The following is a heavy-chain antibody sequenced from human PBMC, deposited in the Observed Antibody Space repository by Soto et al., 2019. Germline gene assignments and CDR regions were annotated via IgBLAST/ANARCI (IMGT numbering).Heavy chain of an antibody. V-gene: IGHV1-2*04. CDR1: GYTFTGYY. D-gene: IGHD3-9*01. CDR2: INPNSGGT. Sequence: AASVKVSCKASGYTFTGYYMHWVRQAPGQGLEWMGWINPNSGGTNYAQKFQGWVTMTRDTSISTAYMELSRLRSDDTAVYYCARFRGATATFDGYYGMDVWGQGTTVTV. J-gene: IGHJ6*02. CDR3: ARFRGATATFDGYYGMDV.